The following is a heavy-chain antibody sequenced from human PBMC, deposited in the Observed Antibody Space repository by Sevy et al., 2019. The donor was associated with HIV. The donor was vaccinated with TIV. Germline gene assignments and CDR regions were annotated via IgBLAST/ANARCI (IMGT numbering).Heavy chain of an antibody. CDR1: GFTFDDYA. CDR2: ISWNSGSI. D-gene: IGHD3-22*01. V-gene: IGHV3-9*01. J-gene: IGHJ3*02. Sequence: GGSLRLSCAASGFTFDDYAMHWVRQAPGKGLEWVSGISWNSGSIGYADSVKGRFPISRDNAKNSLYLQMNSLRAEDTALYYCAKDSYDSSGYYGAFDIWGQGTMVTVSS. CDR3: AKDSYDSSGYYGAFDI.